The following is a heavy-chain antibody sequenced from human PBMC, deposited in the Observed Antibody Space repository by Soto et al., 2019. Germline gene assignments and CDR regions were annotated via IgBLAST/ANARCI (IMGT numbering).Heavy chain of an antibody. V-gene: IGHV4-59*01. CDR3: AIITAVAGY. D-gene: IGHD2-15*01. Sequence: QVQLQESGPGLVKPSETLSLTCTVSGASISSYYWSWVRQPPGKGLEWIGYIYYSGSTNYNPSLKSRVTISIDTSKNQFPLRLSSVTTADTAVYYCAIITAVAGYWGQGTLVTVSS. CDR1: GASISSYY. J-gene: IGHJ4*02. CDR2: IYYSGST.